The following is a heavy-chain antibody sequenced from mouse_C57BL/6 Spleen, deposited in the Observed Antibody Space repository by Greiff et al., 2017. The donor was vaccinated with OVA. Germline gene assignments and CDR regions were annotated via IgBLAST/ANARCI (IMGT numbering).Heavy chain of an antibody. Sequence: QVQLQQPGAELVKPGASVKLSCKASGYTFTSYWMQWVKQRPGQGLEWIGEIDPSDSYTNYNQKFKGKATLTVDTSSSTAYMQLSSLTSEDSAFYYCASPRGFYERGYAMDYWGQGTSVTVSS. CDR2: IDPSDSYT. CDR3: ASPRGFYERGYAMDY. CDR1: GYTFTSYW. D-gene: IGHD2-3*01. V-gene: IGHV1-50*01. J-gene: IGHJ4*01.